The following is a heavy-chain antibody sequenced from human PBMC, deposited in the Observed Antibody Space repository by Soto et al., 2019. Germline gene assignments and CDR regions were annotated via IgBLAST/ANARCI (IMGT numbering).Heavy chain of an antibody. J-gene: IGHJ5*02. D-gene: IGHD3-3*01. V-gene: IGHV3-15*05. CDR2: IKNKLDGGTT. Sequence: GGSLRLACTASGMTFINAWMNWVRQAPGKGPEWVGRIKNKLDGGTTDYAAPVKGRFNISRDDSKNTLYLQMNSLRTEDTAVYYCTTAEFALLSGSPNYFSPWGPGTLVPGSS. CDR3: TTAEFALLSGSPNYFSP. CDR1: GMTFINAW.